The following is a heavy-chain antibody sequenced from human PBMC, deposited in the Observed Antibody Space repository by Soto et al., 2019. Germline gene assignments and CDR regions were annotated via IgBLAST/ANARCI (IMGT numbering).Heavy chain of an antibody. CDR2: INTDGDVR. CDR1: GFTLSTSA. V-gene: IGHV3-48*01. Sequence: GGSLRLSCKVSGFTLSTSAMNWVRQAPGKGLEWVSYINTDGDVRHYADSVKGRFTVSRDNAKNLVYLQMNNVGADDTAVYFCTRRDVFDLWGQGATVTVSS. CDR3: TRRDVFDL. J-gene: IGHJ3*01.